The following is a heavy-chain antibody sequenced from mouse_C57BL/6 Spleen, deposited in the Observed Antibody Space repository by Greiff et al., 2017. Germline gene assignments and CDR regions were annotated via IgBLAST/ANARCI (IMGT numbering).Heavy chain of an antibody. V-gene: IGHV1-82*01. CDR2: IYPGDGDT. J-gene: IGHJ1*03. CDR3: ARDDFDV. Sequence: VKVVESGPELVKPGASVKISCKASGYAFSSSWMNWVKQRPGKGLEWIGRIYPGDGDTNYNGKFKGKATLTADKSSSTAYMQLSSLTSEDAAVYFGARDDFDVWGTGTTVTVSS. CDR1: GYAFSSSW.